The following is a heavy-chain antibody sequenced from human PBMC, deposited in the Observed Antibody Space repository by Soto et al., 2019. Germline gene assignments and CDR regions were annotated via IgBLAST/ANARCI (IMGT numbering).Heavy chain of an antibody. J-gene: IGHJ6*02. Sequence: GASVKVSCKASGYTFTSYDINWVRQATGQGLEWMGWMNPNSGNTGYAQKFQGRVTMTRNTSISTAYMELSSLRSDDPAVYYCARDQSEGRFLEWLSDYYYYGMDVWGQGTTVTVSS. D-gene: IGHD3-3*01. V-gene: IGHV1-8*01. CDR3: ARDQSEGRFLEWLSDYYYYGMDV. CDR1: GYTFTSYD. CDR2: MNPNSGNT.